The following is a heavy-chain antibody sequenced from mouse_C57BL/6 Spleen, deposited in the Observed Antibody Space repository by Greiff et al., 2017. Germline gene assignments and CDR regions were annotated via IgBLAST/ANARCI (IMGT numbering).Heavy chain of an antibody. J-gene: IGHJ2*01. D-gene: IGHD1-1*01. CDR1: GYTFTSYW. CDR2: LDPSDSYT. V-gene: IGHV1-69*01. Sequence: QVQLQQPGAELVMPGASVKLSCKASGYTFTSYWMHWVKQRPGQGLEWIGELDPSDSYTNYNQKFKGKSTLTVDKSSSTAYMQLSSLTSEDSAVYYCARSRITTAPFDYWGQGTTLTVSS. CDR3: ARSRITTAPFDY.